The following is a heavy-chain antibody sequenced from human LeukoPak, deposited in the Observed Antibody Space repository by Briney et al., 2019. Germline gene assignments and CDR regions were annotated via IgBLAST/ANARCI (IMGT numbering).Heavy chain of an antibody. CDR1: GFTFDDYA. J-gene: IGHJ6*03. V-gene: IGHV3-43D*03. CDR2: ISWDGGST. Sequence: GGSLRLSCAASGFTFDDYAMHWVRQAPGKGLEWVSLISWDGGSTYYADSVKGRFTISRDNSKNSLYLQMNSLRAEDTALYYCAKDRLELGYYYYYMDVWGKGTTVTVSS. CDR3: AKDRLELGYYYYYMDV. D-gene: IGHD1-7*01.